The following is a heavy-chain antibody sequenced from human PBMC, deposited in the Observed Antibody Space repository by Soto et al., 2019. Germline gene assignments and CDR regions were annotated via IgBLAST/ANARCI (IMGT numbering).Heavy chain of an antibody. V-gene: IGHV3-13*01. Sequence: GGSLRLSCEASGFTFSGFDMHWVRQPTGKGLEWVSSIGTAGDTYYAVSVKGRFTISRDNAKNSLSLQMNSLRAGDMAVYFCAKRQETGTHFFDPWGQGTQVTVSS. CDR2: IGTAGDT. J-gene: IGHJ5*02. CDR1: GFTFSGFD. D-gene: IGHD1-7*01. CDR3: AKRQETGTHFFDP.